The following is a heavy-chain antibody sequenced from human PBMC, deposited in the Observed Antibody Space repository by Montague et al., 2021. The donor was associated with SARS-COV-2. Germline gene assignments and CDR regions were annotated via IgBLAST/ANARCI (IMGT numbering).Heavy chain of an antibody. Sequence: SETLSLTCTVSGGSISSSSYYWGWIRQPPGKGLEWIGSFYYSGSTYYNPSLKSRVTISVDTSKNQFSLKMSSVTAADTAVYYCARHLPGIVVAEPAAADCWGQGTLVTVSS. J-gene: IGHJ4*02. CDR3: ARHLPGIVVAEPAAADC. V-gene: IGHV4-39*01. CDR2: FYYSGST. CDR1: GGSISSSSYY. D-gene: IGHD6-19*01.